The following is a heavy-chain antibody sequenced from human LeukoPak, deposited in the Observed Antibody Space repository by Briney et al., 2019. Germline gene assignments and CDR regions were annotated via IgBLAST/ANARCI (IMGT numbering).Heavy chain of an antibody. V-gene: IGHV3-7*01. J-gene: IGHJ3*02. D-gene: IGHD2-2*02. CDR1: GFTFSSYW. CDR2: IKQDGSEK. CDR3: ARGWGDCTTVSCYTGGDVSDM. Sequence: PGGSLRLSCAASGFTFSSYWMHWVRQAPGKGLEWVANIKQDGSEKYYVDSVKGRFTISRDNTKNSLFLQMNSLRAEDTAVYYCARGWGDCTTVSCYTGGDVSDMWGQGTMVTVSS.